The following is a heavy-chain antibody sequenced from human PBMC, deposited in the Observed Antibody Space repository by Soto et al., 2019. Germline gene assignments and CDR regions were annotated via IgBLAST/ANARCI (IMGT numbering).Heavy chain of an antibody. CDR2: IIPIFGTA. D-gene: IGHD1-26*01. V-gene: IGHV1-69*01. CDR3: ARPSRSGSYVDYPFDI. CDR1: GGTFGSYA. Sequence: QVQLVQSGAEVKKPGSSVKVSCKASGGTFGSYAISWVRQAPGQGLEWMGGIIPIFGTANYAQKFQGRVTITADESTSTAYMELSSLRSEDTAVYYCARPSRSGSYVDYPFDIWGQGTMVTVSS. J-gene: IGHJ3*02.